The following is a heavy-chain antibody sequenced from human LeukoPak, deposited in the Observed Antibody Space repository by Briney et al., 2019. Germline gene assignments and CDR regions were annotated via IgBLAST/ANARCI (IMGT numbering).Heavy chain of an antibody. CDR3: ARGGSRGENYFDC. V-gene: IGHV1-69*05. D-gene: IGHD6-13*01. CDR1: GGTFSSYA. CDR2: IIPIFGTA. Sequence: SVKVSCKASGGTFSSYAISWVRQAPGQGLEWMGRIIPIFGTANYAQKFQGRVTITTDESTSTAYMELSSLRSEDTAVYYCARGGSRGENYFDCWGQGTLVTVSS. J-gene: IGHJ4*02.